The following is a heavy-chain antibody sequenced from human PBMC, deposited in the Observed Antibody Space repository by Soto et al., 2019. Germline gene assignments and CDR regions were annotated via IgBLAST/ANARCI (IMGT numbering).Heavy chain of an antibody. J-gene: IGHJ4*02. CDR2: IRNKDNNYAT. Sequence: ELQLVESGGGLVQPGGSLKLSCAASGFTLSESAMHWVRQASGKGLEWVGRIRNKDNNYATAYTASVKGRFTISRDDSKNTVYLQMNSLKIDDTAVYYCTSRRDWTAVDPFDYWGLGTLVTVSS. D-gene: IGHD5-18*01. CDR3: TSRRDWTAVDPFDY. CDR1: GFTLSESA. V-gene: IGHV3-73*02.